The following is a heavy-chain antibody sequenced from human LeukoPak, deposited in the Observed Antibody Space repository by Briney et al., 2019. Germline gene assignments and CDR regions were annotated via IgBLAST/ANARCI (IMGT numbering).Heavy chain of an antibody. D-gene: IGHD6-19*01. CDR2: IYHSGST. Sequence: PSETLSLTCAVSGYSISSGYYWGWIRQPPGKGLEWIGSIYHSGSTYYNQSLKSRFTIPVDTSKNPFSLKLSSVTAADTAVYYCSRAGWVAGTGGNWFDPWGQGTLVTVSS. CDR3: SRAGWVAGTGGNWFDP. J-gene: IGHJ5*02. V-gene: IGHV4-38-2*01. CDR1: GYSISSGYY.